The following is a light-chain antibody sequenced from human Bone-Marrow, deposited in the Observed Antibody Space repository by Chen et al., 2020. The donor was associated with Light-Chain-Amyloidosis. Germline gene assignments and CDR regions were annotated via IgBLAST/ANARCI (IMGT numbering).Light chain of an antibody. CDR2: TDN. CDR3: AAWDDSLNGDV. Sequence: QSVLTQPPSASGTPGQRVTISCSGSSSNIGSNIVNWYQQVPGTAPKLLIYTDNQRPSGVPERFSGCKSGTAASRAITGLQSEDDADYYWAAWDDSLNGDVFGSGTKVTVL. CDR1: SSNIGSNI. V-gene: IGLV1-44*01. J-gene: IGLJ1*01.